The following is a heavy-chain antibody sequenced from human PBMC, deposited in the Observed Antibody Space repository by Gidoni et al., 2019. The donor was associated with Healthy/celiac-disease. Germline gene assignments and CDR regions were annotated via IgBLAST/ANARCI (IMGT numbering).Heavy chain of an antibody. CDR3: ARRYRLDGYNSEGWAPRRTKDRDWYFDL. CDR1: GYSFTSYW. V-gene: IGHV5-51*03. J-gene: IGHJ2*01. CDR2: IYPGDSDT. D-gene: IGHD5-12*01. Sequence: EVQLVQSGAEVKKPGESLKISCKGSGYSFTSYWIGWVRLMPGKGLEWMGIIYPGDSDTRYSPSFQGQVTISADKSISTAYLQWSSLKASDTAMYYCARRYRLDGYNSEGWAPRRTKDRDWYFDLWGRGTLVTVSS.